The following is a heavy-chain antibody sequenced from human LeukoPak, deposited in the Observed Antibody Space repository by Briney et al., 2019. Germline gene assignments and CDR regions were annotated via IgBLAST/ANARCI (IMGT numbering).Heavy chain of an antibody. D-gene: IGHD5-24*01. CDR2: LWDDGTYK. CDR3: ARLHRDAYNFL. J-gene: IGHJ4*02. V-gene: IGHV3-33*01. CDR1: GFSVTNYA. Sequence: GGSLRLSCAASGFSVTNYAMHWVRQAPGKGLEWVAVLWDDGTYKNYTDSVKGRFTISRDIPKNTLHLQMNSLRAEDTGVYYCARLHRDAYNFLWGQGTLVTVSS.